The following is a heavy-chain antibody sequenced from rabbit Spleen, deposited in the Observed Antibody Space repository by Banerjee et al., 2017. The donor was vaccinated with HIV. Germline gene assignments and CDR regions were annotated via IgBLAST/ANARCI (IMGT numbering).Heavy chain of an antibody. V-gene: IGHV1S40*01. CDR2: INAITGKA. D-gene: IGHD4-1*01. Sequence: QSLEESGGDLVKPEGSLKLSCTASGFSFSNKAVMCWVRQAPGKGLEWIACINAITGKAVYANWAKGRSTFSKSSSTTVTLQMTSLTAADTATYFCARDGYSSGWGIILYYFNLWGPGTLVTVS. J-gene: IGHJ4*01. CDR3: ARDGYSSGWGIILYYFNL. CDR1: GFSFSNKAV.